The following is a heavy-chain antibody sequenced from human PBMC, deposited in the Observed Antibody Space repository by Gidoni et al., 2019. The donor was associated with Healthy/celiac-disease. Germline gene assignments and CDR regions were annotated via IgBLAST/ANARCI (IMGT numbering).Heavy chain of an antibody. Sequence: EVQLLESGGGSVQPGGSLRLSCAASGCPFSNYAMSWVRQAPGKGPDWVSAIGGSGSSTYYADSVKGRFTISRDNSKNTLYLQMNSLGAEDTAVYYCAKDYSGSYGLNPFDYWGQGTLVTVSS. J-gene: IGHJ4*02. CDR3: AKDYSGSYGLNPFDY. CDR1: GCPFSNYA. D-gene: IGHD1-26*01. V-gene: IGHV3-23*01. CDR2: IGGSGSST.